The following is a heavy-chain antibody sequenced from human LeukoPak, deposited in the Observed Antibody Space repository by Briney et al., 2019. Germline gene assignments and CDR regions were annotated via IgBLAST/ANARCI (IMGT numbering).Heavy chain of an antibody. Sequence: ASVKVSCKASGYTFTSYYMHWVRQAPGQGLEWMGIINPSGGSTSYAQKLQGRVTMTRDTSTSTVYMELSSLRSEDTAVYYCARALAVAWYFDYWGQGTLVTVSS. J-gene: IGHJ4*02. CDR2: INPSGGST. CDR1: GYTFTSYY. D-gene: IGHD6-19*01. CDR3: ARALAVAWYFDY. V-gene: IGHV1-46*01.